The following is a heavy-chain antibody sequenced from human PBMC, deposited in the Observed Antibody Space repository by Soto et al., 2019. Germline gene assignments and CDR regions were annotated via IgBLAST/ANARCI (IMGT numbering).Heavy chain of an antibody. J-gene: IGHJ2*01. CDR3: AADPYYYDSSGYYPDWYFDL. D-gene: IGHD3-22*01. Sequence: SVKVSCKASGCTFTSSAVQWVRQARGQRLEWIGWIVVGSGNTNYAQKFQERVTITRDMSTSTAYMELSSLRSEDTAVYYCAADPYYYDSSGYYPDWYFDLWGRGTLVTVSS. CDR1: GCTFTSSA. CDR2: IVVGSGNT. V-gene: IGHV1-58*01.